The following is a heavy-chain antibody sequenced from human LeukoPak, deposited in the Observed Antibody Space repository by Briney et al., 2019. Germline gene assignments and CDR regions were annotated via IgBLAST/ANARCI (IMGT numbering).Heavy chain of an antibody. CDR1: GLRFRSYA. Sequence: RAGGSLRLSCVASGLRFRSYAMNWVRQAPGKGLECISTISDDSSFTYYADSVKGRSAISRDDSKNTLYLQMNNLKVEDTAVYYCAKGRCSGVGCDSFHSWGQGALVTVSS. J-gene: IGHJ4*02. CDR2: ISDDSSFT. V-gene: IGHV3-23*01. CDR3: AKGRCSGVGCDSFHS. D-gene: IGHD2-15*01.